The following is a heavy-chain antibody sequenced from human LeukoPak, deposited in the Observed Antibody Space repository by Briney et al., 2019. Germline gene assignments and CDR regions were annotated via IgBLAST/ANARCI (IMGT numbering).Heavy chain of an antibody. J-gene: IGHJ4*02. CDR3: AKEFVVVPAANRDY. D-gene: IGHD2-2*01. Sequence: PGGSLRLSCAASGFTFSSYGMHWVRQAPGKGRECVAFIRYDGSNKYYADCVKGRFTISKDNSKNTLYLQMKSLRAEDTAVYYCAKEFVVVPAANRDYWGQGTLVTVSP. V-gene: IGHV3-30*02. CDR2: IRYDGSNK. CDR1: GFTFSSYG.